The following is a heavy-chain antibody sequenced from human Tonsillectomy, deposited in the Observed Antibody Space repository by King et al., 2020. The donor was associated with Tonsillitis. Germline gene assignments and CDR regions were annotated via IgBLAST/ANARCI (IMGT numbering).Heavy chain of an antibody. CDR2: IIPMFDTT. D-gene: IGHD2-8*02. Sequence: QLVQSGAEVKKPGSSVKVSCKASGGTFSSYAINWVRQAPGQGLEWMGGIIPMFDTTNYVQKFQGRVSITVDESTSTAYMELSSLRSEDTAVYYCARESGGYIDYWGQGTLVTVSS. V-gene: IGHV1-69*12. CDR1: GGTFSSYA. CDR3: ARESGGYIDY. J-gene: IGHJ4*02.